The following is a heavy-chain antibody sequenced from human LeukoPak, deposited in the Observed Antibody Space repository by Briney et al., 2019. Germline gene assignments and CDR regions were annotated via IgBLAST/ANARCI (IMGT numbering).Heavy chain of an antibody. D-gene: IGHD3-16*01. J-gene: IGHJ3*02. CDR1: GGSISSGGYY. CDR2: IYYSGST. V-gene: IGHV4-61*08. Sequence: PSQTLSLTCTVSGGSISSGGYYWSWIRQPPGKGLEWIGYIYYSGSTNYNPSLKSRVTISVDTSKNQFSLKLSSVTAADTAVYYCARDIGVITFGGGPMGAFDIWGQGTMVTVSS. CDR3: ARDIGVITFGGGPMGAFDI.